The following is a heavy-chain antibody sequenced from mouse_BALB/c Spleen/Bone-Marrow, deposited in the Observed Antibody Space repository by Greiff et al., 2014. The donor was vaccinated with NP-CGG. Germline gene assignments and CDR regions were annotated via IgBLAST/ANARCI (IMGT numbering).Heavy chain of an antibody. V-gene: IGHV1-52*01. CDR3: ARSYDGYYVDY. CDR1: GYTFTSYW. Sequence: VQLQESGAELVRPRASVKLSCKASGYTFTSYWMNWIKQRPEQGLEWIGRIDPYDSETHYNLKLKDKAILTVDKSSSTAYMQLSSLTSEDSAVYYCARSYDGYYVDYWGQGTTLTVSS. D-gene: IGHD2-3*01. CDR2: IDPYDSET. J-gene: IGHJ2*01.